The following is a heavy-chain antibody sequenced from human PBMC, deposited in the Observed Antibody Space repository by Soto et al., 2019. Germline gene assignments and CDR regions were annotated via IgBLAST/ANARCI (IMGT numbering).Heavy chain of an antibody. CDR1: GFSVSTNF. CDR3: STAPGFFDY. Sequence: EVQLVDSGGSLVQPGGSLRLSCAASGFSVSTNFMAWVRQAPGKGLEWVSVIYSGGSAYYADSVRGRFTISRDSSKNTLYLQMNSLRAEDTAVYYCSTAPGFFDYWGQGTLVTVSS. CDR2: IYSGGSA. V-gene: IGHV3-66*01. D-gene: IGHD4-17*01. J-gene: IGHJ4*02.